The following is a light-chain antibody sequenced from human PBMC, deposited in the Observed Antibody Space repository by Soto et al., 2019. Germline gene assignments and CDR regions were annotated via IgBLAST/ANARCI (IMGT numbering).Light chain of an antibody. V-gene: IGKV1-5*03. CDR1: QSISNW. Sequence: DIQMTQSPSTLSASIGERVTITCRASQSISNWLAWYQQKPGKAPKLLIYKAPTVESRVPSRFSGSGSGTQFTLTISSMQPDDLATYYCQQYKSYYTFGQGTKVDIK. CDR2: KAP. CDR3: QQYKSYYT. J-gene: IGKJ2*01.